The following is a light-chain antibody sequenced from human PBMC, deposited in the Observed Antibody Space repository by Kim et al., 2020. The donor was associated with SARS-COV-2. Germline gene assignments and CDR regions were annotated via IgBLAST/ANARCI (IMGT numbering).Light chain of an antibody. J-gene: IGKJ4*01. CDR2: DAT. CDR1: QSVSSN. CDR3: QQYNDWPLT. Sequence: EIVMTQSPAPLSVSPGETATLSCRASQSVSSNLTWYQQKPGQGPRLLIYDATTRATGVPARFSGSGSGTEFTLTISSLQSEDFAVYYCQQYNDWPLTFGGGPSWRS. V-gene: IGKV3-15*01.